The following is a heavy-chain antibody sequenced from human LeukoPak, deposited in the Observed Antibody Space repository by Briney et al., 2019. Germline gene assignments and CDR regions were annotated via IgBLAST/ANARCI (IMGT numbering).Heavy chain of an antibody. CDR2: IKGDGSGA. J-gene: IGHJ5*02. CDR1: GFTFSAYW. CDR3: ACTSRPIDA. D-gene: IGHD2-8*01. V-gene: IGHV3-74*01. Sequence: VGTLRLSCAASGFTFSAYWMHWVRQAPGKGLVWVSRIKGDGSGASYADSVKGRFTISRDNANNTLYLEMNSLRRDDTAVYYCACTSRPIDAWGQGTLVTVSS.